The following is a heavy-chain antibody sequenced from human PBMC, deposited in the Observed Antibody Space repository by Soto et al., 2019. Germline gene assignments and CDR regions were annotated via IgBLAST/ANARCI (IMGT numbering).Heavy chain of an antibody. D-gene: IGHD6-19*01. V-gene: IGHV6-1*01. CDR1: GDSVSSNSAA. CDR3: ARDSVVTYSNGRRPKQPNWFEP. Sequence: SQTLSLTCAISGDSVSSNSAAWNWIRQSPSRGLEWLGRTYYRSKWYNDYAVSVKSRITINPDTSKNQFSLQLNSVTPEDTAVYYCARDSVVTYSNGRRPKQPNWFEPWGQGTLVTVSS. CDR2: TYYRSKWYN. J-gene: IGHJ5*02.